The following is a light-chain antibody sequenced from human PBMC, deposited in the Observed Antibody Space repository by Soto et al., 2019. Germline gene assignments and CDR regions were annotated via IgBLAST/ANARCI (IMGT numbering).Light chain of an antibody. CDR2: WAS. Sequence: DFVMTQSPDSLTVSLDERATISCKSSQSVFFRSNNKNYLAWYQHKPGQPPKLLIYWASTRESGVPDRFSGSGSGTDFALSISNLQAEDVAVYYCQQYYTTPLTFGGGTKVEIK. J-gene: IGKJ4*01. V-gene: IGKV4-1*01. CDR1: QSVFFRSNNKNY. CDR3: QQYYTTPLT.